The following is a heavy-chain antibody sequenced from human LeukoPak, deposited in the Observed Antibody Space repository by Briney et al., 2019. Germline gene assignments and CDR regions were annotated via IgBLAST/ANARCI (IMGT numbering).Heavy chain of an antibody. CDR2: IYQSGST. CDR3: ARVFWEYGDYDRGPNYYYYYMDV. Sequence: PSETLSLTCTVSGYSIRSGYQWAWIRQPPGKGLEWIGSIYQSGSTYDNPSLKSRVTMSVDTSKNQFSLKMRPVTAADTAVYYCARVFWEYGDYDRGPNYYYYYMDVWGKGTTVTISS. CDR1: GYSIRSGYQ. J-gene: IGHJ6*03. D-gene: IGHD4-17*01. V-gene: IGHV4-38-2*02.